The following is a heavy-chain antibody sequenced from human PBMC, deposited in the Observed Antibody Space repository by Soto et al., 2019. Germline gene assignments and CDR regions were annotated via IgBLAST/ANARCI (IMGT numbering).Heavy chain of an antibody. J-gene: IGHJ6*02. D-gene: IGHD4-4*01. CDR2: ILHDGSNE. Sequence: GGSLRLSCAASGFNFSSYNMHWVSQAPGKGLEWVALILHDGSNEYYADSVKGRFTISRDNSKNTLYLQMKSLRAEDTAVYYCAKSRDGYSFYFYYGMDVWGQGXTVTVYS. V-gene: IGHV3-30*18. CDR3: AKSRDGYSFYFYYGMDV. CDR1: GFNFSSYN.